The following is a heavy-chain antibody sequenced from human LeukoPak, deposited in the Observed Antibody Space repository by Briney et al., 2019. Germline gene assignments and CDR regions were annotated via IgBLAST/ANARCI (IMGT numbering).Heavy chain of an antibody. CDR1: GGSFSGYY. Sequence: SETLSLTCAVYGGSFSGYYWSWIRQPPGKGLEWIGEINHSGSTNYNPSLKSRVTISVDTSKNQFSLKLSSVTAADTAVYYCARGIQPPDYWGQGTLVTVSS. CDR2: INHSGST. CDR3: ARGIQPPDY. J-gene: IGHJ4*02. V-gene: IGHV4-34*01. D-gene: IGHD5-18*01.